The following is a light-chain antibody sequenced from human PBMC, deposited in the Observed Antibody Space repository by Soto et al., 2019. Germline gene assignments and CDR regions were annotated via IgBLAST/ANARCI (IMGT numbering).Light chain of an antibody. CDR3: QLYGSSLIT. Sequence: EIVMTQSPATLSVSPGEIATLSCRASQSVSSNLAWYQQKPGQAPRLLIYGASTRATGIPARFSGSGSGTDFTLTISRLEPDDFAVYYCQLYGSSLITFGQGTRLEIK. CDR1: QSVSSN. V-gene: IGKV3-15*01. CDR2: GAS. J-gene: IGKJ5*01.